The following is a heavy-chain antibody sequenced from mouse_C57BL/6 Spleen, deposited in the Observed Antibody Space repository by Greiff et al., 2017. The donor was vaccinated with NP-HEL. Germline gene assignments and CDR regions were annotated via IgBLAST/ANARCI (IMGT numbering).Heavy chain of an antibody. Sequence: DVMLVESGGGLVKPGGSLKLSCAASGFTFSSYAMSWVRQTPEKRLEWVATISDGGSYTYYPDNVKGRFTISRDNAKNNLYLQMSHLKSEDTAMYYCARDRTPYFDYWGQGTTLTVSS. J-gene: IGHJ2*01. CDR1: GFTFSSYA. CDR3: ARDRTPYFDY. V-gene: IGHV5-4*01. D-gene: IGHD5-1*01. CDR2: ISDGGSYT.